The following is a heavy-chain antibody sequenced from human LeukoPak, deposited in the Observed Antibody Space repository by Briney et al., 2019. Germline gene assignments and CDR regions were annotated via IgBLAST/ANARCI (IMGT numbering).Heavy chain of an antibody. CDR1: GGSISSYY. CDR2: IYTSGST. J-gene: IGHJ6*03. CDR3: ARERIIAVAGRLDYYYYYMDV. Sequence: SETLSLTCTVSGGSISSYYWSWIRQPAGKGLEWIGRIYTSGSTNYNPSLKSRVTMSVDTSKNQFSLKLSSVTAADTAVYYCARERIIAVAGRLDYYYYYMDVWGKGTTATVSS. V-gene: IGHV4-4*07. D-gene: IGHD6-19*01.